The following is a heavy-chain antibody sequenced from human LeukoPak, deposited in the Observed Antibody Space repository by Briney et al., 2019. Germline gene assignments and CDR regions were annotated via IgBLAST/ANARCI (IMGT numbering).Heavy chain of an antibody. CDR1: GFTFSSYA. V-gene: IGHV3-30-3*01. CDR3: ARALYQPLLYGSFDY. D-gene: IGHD2-2*02. J-gene: IGHJ4*02. Sequence: GGSLRLSCAASGFTFSSYAMHWVRQAPGKGLEWVAVISYDGSNKYYADSVKGRFTISRDNSKNTLYLQMNSLRAEDTAVYYCARALYQPLLYGSFDYWGQGTLVTVSS. CDR2: ISYDGSNK.